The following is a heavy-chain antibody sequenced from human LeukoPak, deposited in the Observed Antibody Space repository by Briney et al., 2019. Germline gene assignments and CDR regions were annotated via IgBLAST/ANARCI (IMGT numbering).Heavy chain of an antibody. D-gene: IGHD3-10*01. Sequence: GRSLRLSCAASGFTFDDYAMHWVRQAPGKGLEWVSGISWNSGNIGYADSVKGRFTISRDNAKNSLYLQMNSLRAEDTALYYCAKTRRGVFSGMDVWGQGTTVTVSS. V-gene: IGHV3-9*01. CDR1: GFTFDDYA. CDR2: ISWNSGNI. J-gene: IGHJ6*02. CDR3: AKTRRGVFSGMDV.